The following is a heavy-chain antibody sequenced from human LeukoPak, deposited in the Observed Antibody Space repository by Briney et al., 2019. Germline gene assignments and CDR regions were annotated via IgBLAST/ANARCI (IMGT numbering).Heavy chain of an antibody. V-gene: IGHV1-69*06. D-gene: IGHD3-22*01. CDR1: GGTFSSYA. J-gene: IGHJ4*02. Sequence: SVKVSCKASGGTFSSYAISWVRQAPGQGLEWMGGIIPIFGTANYAQKFQGRVTITADKSTSTAYMELSSLRSEDTAVYYCARGAYYDSSGYYSHQPPNFDYWGQGTLVTVSS. CDR2: IIPIFGTA. CDR3: ARGAYYDSSGYYSHQPPNFDY.